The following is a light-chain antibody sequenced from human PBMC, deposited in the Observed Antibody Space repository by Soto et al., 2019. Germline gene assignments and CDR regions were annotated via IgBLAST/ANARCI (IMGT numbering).Light chain of an antibody. CDR3: QQFNSYPLT. CDR1: QVINEY. Sequence: DIQLTQSPSFLSASVGDRIAVTCRDSQVINEYLVWFQQKPGKAPRLLIYAASILQSGVPSRFSGRGYGTEFTLTISSLQPEDFATYYCQQFNSYPLTFGGGTKVEIK. V-gene: IGKV1-9*01. J-gene: IGKJ4*01. CDR2: AAS.